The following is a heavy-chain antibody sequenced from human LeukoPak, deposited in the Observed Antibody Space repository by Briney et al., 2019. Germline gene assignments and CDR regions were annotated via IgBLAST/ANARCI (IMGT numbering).Heavy chain of an antibody. D-gene: IGHD3-3*01. CDR3: ARYHYTIFGVLTKYYFDY. CDR1: GGSFSGYY. V-gene: IGHV4-34*01. J-gene: IGHJ4*02. Sequence: SETLSLTCAVYGGSFSGYYWSWIRQPPGKGLEWIGEINHSGSTNYNPSLKSRVTISVDTSKNQFSLKLSSVTDADTAVYYCARYHYTIFGVLTKYYFDYWGQGTLVAVSS. CDR2: INHSGST.